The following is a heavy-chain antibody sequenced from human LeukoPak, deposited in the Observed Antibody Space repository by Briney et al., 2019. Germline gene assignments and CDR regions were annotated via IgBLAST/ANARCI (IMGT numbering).Heavy chain of an antibody. CDR3: AREFYDFRSGYYGSEFDY. Sequence: PGGSLRLSCAASGFTFSSYGMHWVRQAPGKGLEWVAVIWYDGSNKYYADSVKGRFTISRDNSKNTLYLQMNSLRAEDMAVYYCAREFYDFRSGYYGSEFDYWGQGTLVTVSS. J-gene: IGHJ4*02. D-gene: IGHD3-3*01. CDR2: IWYDGSNK. V-gene: IGHV3-33*01. CDR1: GFTFSSYG.